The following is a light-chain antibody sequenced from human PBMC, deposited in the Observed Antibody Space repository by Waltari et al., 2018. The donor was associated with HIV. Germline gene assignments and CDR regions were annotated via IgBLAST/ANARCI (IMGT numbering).Light chain of an antibody. CDR3: QQYNSWPRT. J-gene: IGKJ1*01. CDR1: QSVSSN. Sequence: EIEMTHSPATLSVSPGVGATLSCRASQSVSSNLAWYQEKFGQAPRPLIYAASTRATGSPARFSGSVSRTELTLTLSSLQSEDFAADYCQQYNSWPRTFGQGTKVEIK. V-gene: IGKV3-15*01. CDR2: AAS.